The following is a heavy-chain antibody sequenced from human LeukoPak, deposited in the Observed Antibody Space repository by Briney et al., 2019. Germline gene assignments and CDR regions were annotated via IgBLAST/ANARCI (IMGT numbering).Heavy chain of an antibody. CDR1: GGSFSGYY. D-gene: IGHD3-10*01. CDR2: INHSGST. V-gene: IGHV4-34*01. Sequence: SETLSLTCAVYGGSFSGYYWSWIRQPPGKGLEWIGEINHSGSTNYNPSLKSRVTISVDTSKNQFSLKLSSVTAADTAVYYCARHVSMVRGYYMDVWGKGPRSPSP. J-gene: IGHJ6*03. CDR3: ARHVSMVRGYYMDV.